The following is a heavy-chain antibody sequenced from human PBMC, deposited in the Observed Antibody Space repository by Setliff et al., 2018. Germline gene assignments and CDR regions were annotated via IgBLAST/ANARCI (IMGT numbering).Heavy chain of an antibody. J-gene: IGHJ4*02. CDR3: ARDVGAYCSGRICHPGY. CDR2: IGIHSENT. V-gene: IGHV1-18*01. D-gene: IGHD2-15*01. CDR1: GGTFCSYA. Sequence: ASVKVSCKASGGTFCSYAISWVRQAPGQGLEWMGGIGIHSENTNYAQSFRGRVTMTADTSTNTAYMELKSLRSDDTAVYYCARDVGAYCSGRICHPGYCGQGTLVTVSS.